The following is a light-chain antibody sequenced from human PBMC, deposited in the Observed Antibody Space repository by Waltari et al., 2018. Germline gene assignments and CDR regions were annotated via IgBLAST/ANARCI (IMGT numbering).Light chain of an antibody. V-gene: IGKV1-5*03. CDR2: KAS. J-gene: IGKJ4*01. CDR1: ESVKNN. Sequence: DVQLIHSTSTLSASVGDRVTITCRASESVKNNLAWYPHQPRKAPKVLVHKASRLESGVASRFSGSGYGTEFTLTISSLEPDDFATYYCHQYNTLPLTFGGGTKVEIK. CDR3: HQYNTLPLT.